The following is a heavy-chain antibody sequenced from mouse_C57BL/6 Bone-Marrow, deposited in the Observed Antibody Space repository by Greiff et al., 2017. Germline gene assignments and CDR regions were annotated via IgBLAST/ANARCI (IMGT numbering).Heavy chain of an antibody. Sequence: QVQLQQSGAELVKPGASVKMSCKASGYTFTSYWITWVKQRPGQGLEWIGDIYPGSGSTNYNEKFKSKATLTVDTSSSTAYLQLSSLTSEDSAVYYCARRGYYSNYEGYFDVWGTGTTVTVSS. J-gene: IGHJ1*03. D-gene: IGHD2-5*01. CDR2: IYPGSGST. CDR3: ARRGYYSNYEGYFDV. CDR1: GYTFTSYW. V-gene: IGHV1-55*01.